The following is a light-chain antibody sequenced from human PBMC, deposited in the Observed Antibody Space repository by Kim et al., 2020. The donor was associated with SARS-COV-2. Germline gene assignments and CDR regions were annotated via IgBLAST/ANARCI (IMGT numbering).Light chain of an antibody. Sequence: EIVLTQSPGTLSLSPGERATLSRRASQSVSNSYLAWYQQKPGQAPRLLIFGASSRATGIPDRFSGSGSGTDFTLTISRLEAEDFAVYSCQQYAASPVTFGRGTKLEI. CDR2: GAS. V-gene: IGKV3-20*01. CDR1: QSVSNSY. CDR3: QQYAASPVT. J-gene: IGKJ2*01.